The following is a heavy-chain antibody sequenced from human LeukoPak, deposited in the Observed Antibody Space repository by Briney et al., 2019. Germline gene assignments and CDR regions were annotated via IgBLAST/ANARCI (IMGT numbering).Heavy chain of an antibody. J-gene: IGHJ1*01. CDR2: ISRSSRHL. Sequence: GGSVRLSCAASGFTFSSYSMNWVRQAPGKGLEWVSSISRSSRHLYYADSVKGRFTISRDDAKNSVYLQMNSLRADETAVYYCARDFDTVTTAYLQLWGQGTLVTVSS. CDR1: GFTFSSYS. CDR3: ARDFDTVTTAYLQL. V-gene: IGHV3-21*01. D-gene: IGHD4-17*01.